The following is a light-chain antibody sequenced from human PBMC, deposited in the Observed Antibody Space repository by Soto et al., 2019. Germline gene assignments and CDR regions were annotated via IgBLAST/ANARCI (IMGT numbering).Light chain of an antibody. J-gene: IGKJ2*01. CDR1: QSVLYSSNNKNY. Sequence: DIVMTQSPDSLAVSLGERATINCKSSQSVLYSSNNKNYLAWYQQKPGQPPKLLIYWASTRESGVPDRFSGSGSGTEFTLTISSLQPEDFAVYFCQQYREWPPFTFGQGTKVDIK. CDR2: WAS. CDR3: QQYREWPPFT. V-gene: IGKV4-1*01.